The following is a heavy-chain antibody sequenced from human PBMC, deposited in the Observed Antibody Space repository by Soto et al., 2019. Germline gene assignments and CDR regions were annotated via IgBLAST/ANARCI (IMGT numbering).Heavy chain of an antibody. J-gene: IGHJ4*02. Sequence: SETLSLTCTVSGGSISSGGYYWSWIRQHPGKGLEWIGYIYYSGSTYYNPSLKSRVTISVDTSKNQFSLKLSSVTAADTAVYYCARDGSGSYLFDYWGQGTLVTVSS. D-gene: IGHD3-10*01. V-gene: IGHV4-31*03. CDR3: ARDGSGSYLFDY. CDR2: IYYSGST. CDR1: GGSISSGGYY.